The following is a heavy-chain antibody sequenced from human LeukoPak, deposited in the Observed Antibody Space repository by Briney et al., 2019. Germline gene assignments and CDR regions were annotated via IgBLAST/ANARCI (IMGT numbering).Heavy chain of an antibody. Sequence: GGSLRLSCAASGFTFSGFAMCWVRQAPGKGLEWVSAITRSGGDTNYADSVKGRFTISRDNSKDMVYLQMNSLKVEDTATYYCGKEGGAWGQGTKVTVSS. CDR1: GFTFSGFA. CDR3: GKEGGA. V-gene: IGHV3-23*01. CDR2: ITRSGGDT. J-gene: IGHJ5*02. D-gene: IGHD3-16*01.